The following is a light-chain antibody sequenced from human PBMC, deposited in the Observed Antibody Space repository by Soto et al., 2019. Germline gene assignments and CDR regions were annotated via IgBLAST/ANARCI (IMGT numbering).Light chain of an antibody. J-gene: IGKJ4*01. CDR3: QKYNSAPLT. V-gene: IGKV1-5*03. CDR2: KAS. Sequence: DIQMTQSPSTLSASVGDRVTITCRASQSISSWLAWYQQKPGKAPKLLIYKASSLESGVPSRFSGSGSGTDFTLTISSLQPEDVAAYYCQKYNSAPLTFGGGTKVEIK. CDR1: QSISSW.